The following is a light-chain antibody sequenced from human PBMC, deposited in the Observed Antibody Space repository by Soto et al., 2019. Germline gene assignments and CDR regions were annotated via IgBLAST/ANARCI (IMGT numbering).Light chain of an antibody. CDR3: QQYKSYWT. V-gene: IGKV3-15*01. Sequence: EIVMTQSPATLSVSPGERATLSCRASQSVSSKLAWYQRKPGQSPRLLNYGASTRATGIPARFSGSGSGTEFTLTISSLQPDDFATYYCQQYKSYWTFGQGTKVDIK. CDR1: QSVSSK. CDR2: GAS. J-gene: IGKJ1*01.